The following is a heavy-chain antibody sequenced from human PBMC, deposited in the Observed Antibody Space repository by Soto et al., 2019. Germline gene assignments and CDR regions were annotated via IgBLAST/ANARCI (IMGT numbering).Heavy chain of an antibody. V-gene: IGHV3-15*07. CDR1: GFTFSNVW. CDR3: TLLAPKYVSGWYDFSD. Sequence: EAQLVESGGGLVKPGGSLRLSCAASGFTFSNVWMHWVRQAPGKGLEWVGRIKSKIDGETTDYAAPVKGRFSISRDDSKNTLYMQMNSLKTADQAVYYCTLLAPKYVSGWYDFSDLGQGTLVTVSS. D-gene: IGHD6-19*01. CDR2: IKSKIDGETT. J-gene: IGHJ4*02.